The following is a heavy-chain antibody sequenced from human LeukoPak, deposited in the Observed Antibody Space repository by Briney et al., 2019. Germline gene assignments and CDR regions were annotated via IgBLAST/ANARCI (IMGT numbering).Heavy chain of an antibody. V-gene: IGHV4-4*07. Sequence: SETLSLTCTVSGGSFSGYYWSWIRQPAGKGLEWIGRIYTSGSTNYNPSLKSRVTMSVDTSKNQFSLKLSSVTAADRAVYYCARVSSAGIWDYWGQGTLVTVSS. J-gene: IGHJ4*02. D-gene: IGHD6-19*01. CDR1: GGSFSGYY. CDR3: ARVSSAGIWDY. CDR2: IYTSGST.